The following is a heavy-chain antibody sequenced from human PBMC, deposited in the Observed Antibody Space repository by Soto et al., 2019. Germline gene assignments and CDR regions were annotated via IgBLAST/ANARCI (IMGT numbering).Heavy chain of an antibody. Sequence: QVQLVQSGAEVKKPGASVKVSCKASGYTFTGYYMHWVRQAPGQGLEWMGWINPNSGGTNYAQKFQGWVTMTRDTSISTAYMELSRLRSDDTAVYYCARAGGYCSGGSCYGGWYYYYMDVWGKGTTVTVSS. CDR3: ARAGGYCSGGSCYGGWYYYYMDV. J-gene: IGHJ6*03. CDR2: INPNSGGT. CDR1: GYTFTGYY. D-gene: IGHD2-15*01. V-gene: IGHV1-2*04.